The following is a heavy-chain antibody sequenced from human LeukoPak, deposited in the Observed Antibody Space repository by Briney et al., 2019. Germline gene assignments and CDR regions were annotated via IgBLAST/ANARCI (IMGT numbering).Heavy chain of an antibody. CDR3: ARDLGIAAAGTQAY. J-gene: IGHJ4*02. V-gene: IGHV3-48*01. Sequence: GGSLRLSCAASGFTFSSYSMNWVRQAPGKGLEWVSYISSSSSTIYYADSVKGRFTISRDNAKNSLYLQMNSLRAEDTAVYYCARDLGIAAAGTQAYWGQGTLVTVSS. D-gene: IGHD6-13*01. CDR2: ISSSSSTI. CDR1: GFTFSSYS.